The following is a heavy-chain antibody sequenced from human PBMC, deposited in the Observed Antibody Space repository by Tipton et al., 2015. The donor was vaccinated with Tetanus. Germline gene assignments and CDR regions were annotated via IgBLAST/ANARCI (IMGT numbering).Heavy chain of an antibody. CDR2: IKQDGSET. CDR3: ARDGGYAYGFDL. Sequence: SLRLSCAASGFGFDEYWMNWVRQAPGKGLEWVAYIKQDGSETSYVDSVRGRFTISRDNAQNSLYLQMSSLRADDTDVYYCARDGGYAYGFDLWGLGTLVTVSS. D-gene: IGHD5-18*01. CDR1: GFGFDEYW. J-gene: IGHJ4*02. V-gene: IGHV3-7*01.